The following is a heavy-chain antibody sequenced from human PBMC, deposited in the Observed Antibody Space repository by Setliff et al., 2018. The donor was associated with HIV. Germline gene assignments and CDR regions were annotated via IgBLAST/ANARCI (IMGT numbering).Heavy chain of an antibody. Sequence: PSETLSLTCTVSGASISNYFWTWLRQPPGQGLEWIGYIYTSGDVNYNPSLKSRVTISMDMSKKQFSLKLASVTAADTAVYYCARELRRFDTSDTAPHNWFDPWGQGTLVTVSS. J-gene: IGHJ5*02. CDR3: ARELRRFDTSDTAPHNWFDP. CDR1: GASISNYF. D-gene: IGHD3-22*01. V-gene: IGHV4-4*08. CDR2: IYTSGDV.